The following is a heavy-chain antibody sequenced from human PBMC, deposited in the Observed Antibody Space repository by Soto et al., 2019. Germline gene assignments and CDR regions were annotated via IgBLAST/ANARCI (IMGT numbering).Heavy chain of an antibody. V-gene: IGHV4-39*01. D-gene: IGHD3-9*01. CDR1: GGSISSNNFY. CDR2: LYYSGNT. J-gene: IGHJ4*02. CDR3: ASSYDILTGYTFDY. Sequence: SETLSLTCTVSGGSISSNNFYWGWIRQPPGKGLEWIGSLYYSGNTYYNPSLKSRVTISVDTSKNQFSLKLSSVTAADTAVYYCASSYDILTGYTFDYWGQGTLVTVSS.